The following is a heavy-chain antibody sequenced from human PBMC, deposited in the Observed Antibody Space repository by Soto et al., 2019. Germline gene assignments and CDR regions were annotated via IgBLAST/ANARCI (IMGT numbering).Heavy chain of an antibody. CDR1: GGSISSGDYY. CDR3: ARVGPFDFWSGYYPNWFDP. V-gene: IGHV4-30-4*01. CDR2: IYYSGST. J-gene: IGHJ5*02. Sequence: PSETLSLTCTVSGGSISSGDYYWSWIRQPPGKGLEWIGYIYYSGSTYYNPSLKSRVTISVDTSKNQFSLKLSSVTAADTAVYYCARVGPFDFWSGYYPNWFDPCGQGTLVTVSS. D-gene: IGHD3-3*01.